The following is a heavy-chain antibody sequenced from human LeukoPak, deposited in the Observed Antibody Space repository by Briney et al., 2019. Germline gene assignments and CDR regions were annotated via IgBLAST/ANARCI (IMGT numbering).Heavy chain of an antibody. J-gene: IGHJ4*02. V-gene: IGHV3-73*01. CDR2: IGSKANSYAT. Sequence: GGSLRLSCAASGFTFSGSAMHWVRQASGKGLEWVGRIGSKANSYATAYAASVKGRFTISRDDSKNTAYLQMNSLKTEDTAVYYCTRQGPRDGYNYDYWGQGTLVTVSS. CDR1: GFTFSGSA. D-gene: IGHD5-24*01. CDR3: TRQGPRDGYNYDY.